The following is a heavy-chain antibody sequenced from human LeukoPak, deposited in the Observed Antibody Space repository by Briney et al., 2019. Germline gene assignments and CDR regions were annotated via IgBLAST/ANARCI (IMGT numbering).Heavy chain of an antibody. V-gene: IGHV3-13*01. CDR1: GFTFSNFD. CDR2: IGAAGDT. D-gene: IGHD6-13*01. Sequence: GGSLRLSCATSGFTFSNFDLHWVRQATGEGLEWVSAIGAAGDTYYPDSVKGRFTISRDNAKNSFYLQMNNLRAGDTAVYYCSRGGAPAGYAYDIWGHGTVVTVSS. J-gene: IGHJ3*02. CDR3: SRGGAPAGYAYDI.